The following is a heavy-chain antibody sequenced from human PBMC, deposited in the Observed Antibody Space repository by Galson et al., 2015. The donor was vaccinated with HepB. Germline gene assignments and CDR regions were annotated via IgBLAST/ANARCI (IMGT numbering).Heavy chain of an antibody. J-gene: IGHJ4*02. D-gene: IGHD1-26*01. CDR1: GASISRFF. V-gene: IGHV4-59*01. CDR3: ARDLEGSYFAFDD. CDR2: LIIAGGT. Sequence: ETLSLTCTVSGASISRFFWTGSRRPPGREWDGLGILIIAGGTSSSPSPNSRFTILGETPKNKFSLKLTSVTAADTAVYYCARDLEGSYFAFDDWGQGIRVTVSS.